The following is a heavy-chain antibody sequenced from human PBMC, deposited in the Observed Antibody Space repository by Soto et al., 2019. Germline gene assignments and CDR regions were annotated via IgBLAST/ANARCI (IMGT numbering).Heavy chain of an antibody. Sequence: GGSLRLSCAASGLTFSSYSMNWVRQAPGKGLEWVSYISSSSSTIYYADSVKGRFTISRDNAKNSLYLQMNSLRAEDTAVYYCAFGEESRYYYCGTDVWGQGTTVTVSS. V-gene: IGHV3-48*01. CDR2: ISSSSSTI. CDR1: GLTFSSYS. CDR3: AFGEESRYYYCGTDV. J-gene: IGHJ6*02. D-gene: IGHD3-10*01.